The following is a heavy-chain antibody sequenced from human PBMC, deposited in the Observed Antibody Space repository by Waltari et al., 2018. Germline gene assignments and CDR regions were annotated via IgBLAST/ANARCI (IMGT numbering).Heavy chain of an antibody. D-gene: IGHD1-1*01. CDR3: ARVKNWNDLSFDI. J-gene: IGHJ3*02. V-gene: IGHV4-59*01. Sequence: QVQLQESGPGLVKPSETLSLTCTVSGGSISSNYWSWIRQPPGKGLEWIGYIYYSGSTDYNPSLKSRVTISVDTSKNQFSLKLSSVTAADTAVYYCARVKNWNDLSFDIWGQGTMVTVSS. CDR1: GGSISSNY. CDR2: IYYSGST.